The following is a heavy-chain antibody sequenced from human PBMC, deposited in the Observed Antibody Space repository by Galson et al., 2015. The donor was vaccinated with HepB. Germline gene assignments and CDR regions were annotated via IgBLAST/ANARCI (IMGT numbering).Heavy chain of an antibody. J-gene: IGHJ4*02. V-gene: IGHV3-30*02. D-gene: IGHD4-17*01. CDR2: IRYDGSNK. CDR1: GFTFSSYG. Sequence: LRLSCAASGFTFSSYGMHWVRQAPGKGLEWVAFIRYDGSNKYYADSVKGRFTISRDNSKNTLYLQMNSLRAEDTAVYYCAKDGNYGDYFDYWGQGTLVTVSS. CDR3: AKDGNYGDYFDY.